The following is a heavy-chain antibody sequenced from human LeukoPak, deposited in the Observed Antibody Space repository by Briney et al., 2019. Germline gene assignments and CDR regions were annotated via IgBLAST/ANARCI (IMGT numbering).Heavy chain of an antibody. CDR1: GGTFSSYA. V-gene: IGHV1-69*13. D-gene: IGHD1-26*01. J-gene: IGHJ5*02. CDR2: IVPIFGTA. CDR3: ARIRYSGSYYLGGLDWFDP. Sequence: GASVKVSFKASGGTFSSYAISWVRQAPGQGLEWMGGIVPIFGTANYAQKFQGRVTITADESTSTAYMELSSLRSEDTAVYYCARIRYSGSYYLGGLDWFDPWGQGTLVTVSS.